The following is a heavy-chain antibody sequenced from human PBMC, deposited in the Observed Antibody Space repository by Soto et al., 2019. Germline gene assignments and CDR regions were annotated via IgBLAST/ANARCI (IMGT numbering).Heavy chain of an antibody. D-gene: IGHD5-18*01. J-gene: IGHJ4*02. CDR3: ARMTPPYSYGGYFDY. Sequence: SETLSLTCTVSGGSISGSAYSWGWIRQTPGKGLEWIGSLYDSGSTYYNPSLKSRVTISVDTSKSHFSLKLSSVTAADTAVYYCARMTPPYSYGGYFDYWGQGTLVTVSS. V-gene: IGHV4-39*02. CDR1: GGSISGSAYS. CDR2: LYDSGST.